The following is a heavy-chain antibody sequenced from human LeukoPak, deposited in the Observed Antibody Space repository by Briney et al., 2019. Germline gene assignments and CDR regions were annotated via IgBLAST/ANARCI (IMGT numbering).Heavy chain of an antibody. CDR2: IYYSGST. CDR1: GGSISSSSYY. CDR3: ARDRGPGDYYDSSGFDY. V-gene: IGHV4-39*07. Sequence: SEILSLTCTVSGGSISSSSYYWGWIRQPPGKGLEWIGSIYYSGSTYYNPSLKSRVTISVDTSKNQFSLKLSSVTAADTAVYYCARDRGPGDYYDSSGFDYWGQGTLVTVSS. J-gene: IGHJ4*02. D-gene: IGHD3-22*01.